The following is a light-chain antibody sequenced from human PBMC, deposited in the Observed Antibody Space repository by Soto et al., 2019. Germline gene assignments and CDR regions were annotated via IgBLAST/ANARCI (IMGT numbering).Light chain of an antibody. CDR2: EVS. CDR1: SSDVGGYKY. V-gene: IGLV2-8*01. Sequence: QSVLTQPPSASGSPGQSATIFCTGTSSDVGGYKYVSWYQQHPGKVPKLMIYEVSKRPSGVPDRFSGSKSGNTASLTVSGLQAEDEADYYCSSYAGSNIDYVFGTGTKVTVL. J-gene: IGLJ1*01. CDR3: SSYAGSNIDYV.